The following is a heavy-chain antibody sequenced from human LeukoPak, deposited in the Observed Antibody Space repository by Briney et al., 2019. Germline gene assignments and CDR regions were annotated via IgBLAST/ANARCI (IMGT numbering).Heavy chain of an antibody. J-gene: IGHJ4*02. D-gene: IGHD3-22*01. V-gene: IGHV3-48*03. CDR2: ISTSGSTI. CDR3: ARDLNDSSGYGY. Sequence: QPGGSLRLSCAASGFTFSSYEMNWVRQAPGKGLEWVSYISTSGSTIYYADSAKGRFTISRDNSKNTLYLQMNSLRAEDTAVYYCARDLNDSSGYGYWGQGTLVTVSS. CDR1: GFTFSSYE.